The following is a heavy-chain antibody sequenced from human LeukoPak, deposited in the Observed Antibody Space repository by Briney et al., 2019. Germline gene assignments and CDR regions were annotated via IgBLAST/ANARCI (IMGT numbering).Heavy chain of an antibody. D-gene: IGHD6-19*01. CDR2: ISGSGGST. CDR3: AKRSTSGWYAFFDY. Sequence: GGSLRLSCAASGFTFSSYAMSWVRQAPEKGLEWVSGISGSGGSTYYADSVKGRFTISRDNSKNTLYLQMNSLRAEDTAVYYCAKRSTSGWYAFFDYWGQGTLVTVSS. CDR1: GFTFSSYA. V-gene: IGHV3-23*01. J-gene: IGHJ4*02.